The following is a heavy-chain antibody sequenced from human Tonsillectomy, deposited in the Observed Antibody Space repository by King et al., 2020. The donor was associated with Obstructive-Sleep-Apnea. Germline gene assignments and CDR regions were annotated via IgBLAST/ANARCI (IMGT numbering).Heavy chain of an antibody. CDR2: VHYDGHNK. J-gene: IGHJ4*02. CDR1: GFTFISYG. V-gene: IGHV3-30*02. CDR3: AATGYCSSTSCYGLLDY. D-gene: IGHD2-2*01. Sequence: HVQLVESGGGVVQPGGSLRLSCAASGFTFISYGMHWGRQAPGKGLEWVAFVHYDGHNKYSLDSVKGRFTISRDNSNNTLYLQMNSLRPEDTAVYYSAATGYCSSTSCYGLLDYWGQGTLVTVSS.